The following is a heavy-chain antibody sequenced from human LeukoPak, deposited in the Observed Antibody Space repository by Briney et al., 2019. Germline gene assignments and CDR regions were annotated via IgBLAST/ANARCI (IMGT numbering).Heavy chain of an antibody. J-gene: IGHJ4*02. CDR3: ARFVDTAMVNDY. CDR1: GYTFTGYY. Sequence: ASVKVSCKASGYTFTGYYMHWVRQAPGQGREWMGWINPNSGGTNYAQKFQGRVTMTRDTSISTAYMELSRLRSDDTTVYYCARFVDTAMVNDYWGQGTLVTVSS. CDR2: INPNSGGT. D-gene: IGHD5-18*01. V-gene: IGHV1-2*02.